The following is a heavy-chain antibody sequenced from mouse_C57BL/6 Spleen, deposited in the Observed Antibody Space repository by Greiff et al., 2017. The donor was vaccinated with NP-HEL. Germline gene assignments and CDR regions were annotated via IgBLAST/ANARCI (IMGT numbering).Heavy chain of an antibody. CDR3: ARGSYYGSSYWYFDV. J-gene: IGHJ1*03. CDR1: GYTFTSYW. CDR2: IYPGSGST. Sequence: VQLQQPGAELVKPGASVKMSCKASGYTFTSYWITWVKQRPGQGLEWIGDIYPGSGSTNYNEKFKSKATLTVDTSSSTAYMQLSSLTSEDSAVYYGARGSYYGSSYWYFDVWGTGTTVTVSS. V-gene: IGHV1-55*01. D-gene: IGHD1-1*01.